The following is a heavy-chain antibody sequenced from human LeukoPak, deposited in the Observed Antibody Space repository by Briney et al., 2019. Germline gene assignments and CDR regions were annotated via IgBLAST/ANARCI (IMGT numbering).Heavy chain of an antibody. CDR2: INGDGTET. CDR3: ARQDILTAYYGVDS. J-gene: IGHJ4*02. V-gene: IGHV3-74*01. D-gene: IGHD3-9*01. CDR1: GFTFNSYW. Sequence: GGSLTLSCAASGFTFNSYWMHWIRQAPGEGLVWVSRINGDGTETEYADYVKGRFTISRDNAKSTLYLQMNSLRGEDTAIYHCARQDILTAYYGVDSWGRGTLVTVSS.